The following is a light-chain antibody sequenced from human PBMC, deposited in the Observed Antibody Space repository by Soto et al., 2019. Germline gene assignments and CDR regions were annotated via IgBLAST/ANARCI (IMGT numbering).Light chain of an antibody. V-gene: IGKV1-5*03. CDR1: HAVXRW. Sequence: IQLTQSASNLCGSVGDRVTITCRASHAVXRWFAWDQQKPGKAPKVLXDKAATLKRGGPSRLSGSGSGTEFTLTISSLQPEDFANYYCQHYKSDPEAFGQGTKVDI. CDR3: QHYKSDPEA. J-gene: IGKJ1*01. CDR2: KAA.